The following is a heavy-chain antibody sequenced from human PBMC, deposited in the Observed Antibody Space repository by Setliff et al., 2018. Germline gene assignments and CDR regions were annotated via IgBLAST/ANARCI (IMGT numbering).Heavy chain of an antibody. J-gene: IGHJ4*02. CDR2: IKSKADGGTA. CDR1: ELIFSHTW. V-gene: IGHV3-49*04. Sequence: GGSLRLSCAAPELIFSHTWMNWVRQAPGKGLEWVGRIKSKADGGTAEYAASVKGRFTISRDDSKTIAYLQMNSLKTEDTAVYYCTRDLDDYVWGSYRYHDYWGQGTLVTVSS. CDR3: TRDLDDYVWGSYRYHDY. D-gene: IGHD3-16*02.